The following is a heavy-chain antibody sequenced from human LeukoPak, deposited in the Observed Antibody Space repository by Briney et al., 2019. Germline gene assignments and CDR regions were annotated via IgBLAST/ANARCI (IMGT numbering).Heavy chain of an antibody. V-gene: IGHV6-1*01. CDR3: ARGSVSRSNTYYFDY. D-gene: IGHD5/OR15-5a*01. J-gene: IGHJ4*02. CDR2: TYYRSKWSK. CDR1: GDSVSSNSAA. Sequence: PSQTLSLTCAISGDSVSSNSAAWNWIRQSPSRGLEWLGRTYYRSKWSKDYAVSVKSRITINPDTSNNQLSLQLNSVTPEDTAVYYCARGSVSRSNTYYFDYWGQGTLVTVSS.